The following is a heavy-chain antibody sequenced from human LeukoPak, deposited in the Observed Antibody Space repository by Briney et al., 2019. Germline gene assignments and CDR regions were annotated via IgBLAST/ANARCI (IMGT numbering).Heavy chain of an antibody. CDR2: IYYSGST. CDR1: GGSISSSTYY. V-gene: IGHV4-39*01. J-gene: IGHJ3*02. CDR3: ARTKIRGWLLTDAFDI. Sequence: SETLSLTCTVSGGSISSSTYYWGWIRQPPGKGLEWIGSIYYSGSTYYNPSLKSRVIISVDTSKNQFSLKLSSVTAADTAAYYCARTKIRGWLLTDAFDIWGQGTMVTVSS. D-gene: IGHD3-9*01.